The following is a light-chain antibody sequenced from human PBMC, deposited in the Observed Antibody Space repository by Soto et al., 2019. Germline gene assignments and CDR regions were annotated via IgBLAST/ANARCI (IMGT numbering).Light chain of an antibody. Sequence: QSVLAQPPSVSGAPGQRVTISCTGSSSNIGAGYDVHWYQQLPGTAPKLLIYGNINRPSGVPDRFSGSKSGTSASLAINGLQAEDEADYYCQSYDSSLSAYVFGTGTKSPS. CDR3: QSYDSSLSAYV. V-gene: IGLV1-40*01. CDR2: GNI. CDR1: SSNIGAGYD. J-gene: IGLJ1*01.